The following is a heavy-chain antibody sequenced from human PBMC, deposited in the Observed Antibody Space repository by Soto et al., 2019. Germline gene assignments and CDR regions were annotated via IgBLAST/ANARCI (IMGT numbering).Heavy chain of an antibody. Sequence: SETLSRTCTVSGGSISSSSYYWGWIRQPPGKVLEWIGSIYYSGSTYYNPSLKSRVTISVDTSKNQFSLKLSSVTAADTAVYYCSTTGIVVVVAAPLPSFNYYYGMDVWGQGTTVTVSS. CDR2: IYYSGST. CDR3: STTGIVVVVAAPLPSFNYYYGMDV. CDR1: GGSISSSSYY. V-gene: IGHV4-39*01. D-gene: IGHD2-15*01. J-gene: IGHJ6*02.